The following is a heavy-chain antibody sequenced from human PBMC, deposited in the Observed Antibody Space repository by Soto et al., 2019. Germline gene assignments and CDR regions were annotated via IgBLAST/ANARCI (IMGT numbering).Heavy chain of an antibody. D-gene: IGHD3-16*02. CDR2: IWYDGSNK. CDR1: GFTFSSYG. CDR3: ARLSRASMITFGGVIAVDYGMDV. V-gene: IGHV3-33*01. Sequence: QVQLVESGGGVVQPGRSLRLSCAASGFTFSSYGMHWVRQAPGKGLEWVAVIWYDGSNKYYADSVKGRFTISRDNSKNTLYLQMNSLRAEDTAVYDCARLSRASMITFGGVIAVDYGMDVWGQGTTVTVSS. J-gene: IGHJ6*02.